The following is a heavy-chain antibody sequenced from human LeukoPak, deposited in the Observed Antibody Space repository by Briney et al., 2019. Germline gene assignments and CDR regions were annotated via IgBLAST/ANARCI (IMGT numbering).Heavy chain of an antibody. Sequence: PGGSLRLSCAASGFTFSSYAMSWVRQAPGKGLEWVSAISGSGGGTYYADSVKGRFTISRDNSKNALYLQMNSLRAEDTAVYYCAKVVVGATNIFDYWGQGTLVTVSS. CDR3: AKVVVGATNIFDY. J-gene: IGHJ4*02. D-gene: IGHD1-26*01. V-gene: IGHV3-23*01. CDR2: ISGSGGGT. CDR1: GFTFSSYA.